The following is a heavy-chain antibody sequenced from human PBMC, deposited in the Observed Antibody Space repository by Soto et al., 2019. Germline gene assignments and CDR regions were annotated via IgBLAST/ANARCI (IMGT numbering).Heavy chain of an antibody. CDR2: INAGNGNT. Sequence: ASVKVSCKASGYTFTSYAMHWVRQAPGQRLEWMGWINAGNGNTKYSQKFQGRVTITRDTSASTAYMELSSLRSEDTAVYYCARAPTIFGVVPFHYYYYYGMDVWGQGTTVTVSS. CDR3: ARAPTIFGVVPFHYYYYYGMDV. V-gene: IGHV1-3*01. J-gene: IGHJ6*02. D-gene: IGHD3-3*01. CDR1: GYTFTSYA.